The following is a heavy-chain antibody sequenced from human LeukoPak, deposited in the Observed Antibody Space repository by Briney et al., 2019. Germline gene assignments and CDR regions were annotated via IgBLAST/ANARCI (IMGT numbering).Heavy chain of an antibody. V-gene: IGHV3-53*01. CDR3: ATVGDHYHWYLDL. D-gene: IGHD3-10*01. J-gene: IGHJ2*01. CDR2: FYSGGTT. Sequence: GGSLTLSCAASGFTVGSKYMNWVRQAPGKGLEWVSIFYSGGTTYYADSVKGRFTVSGDDSKNTLYLQMNSLRADDTAIYYCATVGDHYHWYLDLWGRGTLVTVSA. CDR1: GFTVGSKY.